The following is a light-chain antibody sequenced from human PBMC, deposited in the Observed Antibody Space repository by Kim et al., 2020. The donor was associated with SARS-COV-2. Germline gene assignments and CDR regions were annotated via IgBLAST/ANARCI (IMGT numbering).Light chain of an antibody. CDR2: QNN. CDR3: QAWDSSTVV. J-gene: IGLJ2*01. CDR1: KLGDKY. Sequence: SVSPGQTASLPCSGDKLGDKYSCWYQQKPGQSPVLVIYQNNNRPSGIPDRFSGSNSGNTATLTISGTQAVDDADYYCQAWDSSTVVFGGGTQLTVL. V-gene: IGLV3-1*01.